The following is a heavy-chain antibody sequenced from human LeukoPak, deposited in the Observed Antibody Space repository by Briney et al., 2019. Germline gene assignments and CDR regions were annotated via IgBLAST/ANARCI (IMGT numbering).Heavy chain of an antibody. CDR3: VRGTGY. CDR1: GFTFSTYV. J-gene: IGHJ4*02. CDR2: ISSNGDNT. V-gene: IGHV3-64D*06. Sequence: PGGSLRLSCSVSGFTFSTYVMHWVRQAPGKGLEYVSAISSNGDNTYYADSVKGRSTISRDNSKNTLYLQMSSLRADDTAVYYRVRGTGYWGQGTLVTVSS.